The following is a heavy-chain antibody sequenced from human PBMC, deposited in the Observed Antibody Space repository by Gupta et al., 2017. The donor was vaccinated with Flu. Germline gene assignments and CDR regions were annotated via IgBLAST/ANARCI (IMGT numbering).Heavy chain of an antibody. CDR1: GFRFTTDW. J-gene: IGHJ4*02. CDR2: IRNIFDGGTA. D-gene: IGHD2/OR15-2a*01. CDR3: ATDKTFYGSAPYFDK. Sequence: EGQLVESGGGLVKPGGSLRLSCAASGFRFTTDWMSGVRQAPGKGLEWVGRIRNIFDGGTADYAAPVMGRFTISRDESKLFLRMTGLTPEDTAVYYCATDKTFYGSAPYFDKWGQGTLVTVSS. V-gene: IGHV3-15*01.